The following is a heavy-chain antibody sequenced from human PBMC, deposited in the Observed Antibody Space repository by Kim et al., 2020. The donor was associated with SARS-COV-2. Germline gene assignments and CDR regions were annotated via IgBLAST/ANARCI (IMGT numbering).Heavy chain of an antibody. CDR1: GFSLSTDRVG. CDR3: AHRGKEVDAPMVAYWYFDL. V-gene: IGHV2-5*02. Sequence: SGPTLVNPTQTLTLTCTLSGFSLSTDRVGVGWIRQPPGKALEWLALIYWDDDKRYSPSLKSRLTITKDTSNNQVVLTMTNMDPVDTATYYCAHRGKEVDAPMVAYWYFDLWGRGTLVTVSS. CDR2: IYWDDDK. D-gene: IGHD5-18*01. J-gene: IGHJ2*01.